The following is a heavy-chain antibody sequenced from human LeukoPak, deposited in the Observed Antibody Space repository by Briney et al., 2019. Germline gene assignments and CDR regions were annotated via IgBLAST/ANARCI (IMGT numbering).Heavy chain of an antibody. CDR3: ARGAPPDS. CDR1: GFPLSTYA. CDR2: ISYDGSNT. J-gene: IGHJ4*02. Sequence: PGGSLRLSCAASGFPLSTYAMYWVRQAPGKGLEWVAVISYDGSNTFYADLVKGRFTISRDNSRNTLCLQMDSLRGEDTAVYYCARGAPPDSWGQGTLVTVSS. V-gene: IGHV3-30-3*01.